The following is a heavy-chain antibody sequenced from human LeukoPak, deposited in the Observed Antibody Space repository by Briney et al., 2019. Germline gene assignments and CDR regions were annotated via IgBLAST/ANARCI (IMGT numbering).Heavy chain of an antibody. Sequence: SETLSLTCTVSGDSISSYYWGWIRQPPGKGLEWIGSIYYSGSTYYNPSLKSRVTISVDTSKNQFSLKLSSVTAADTAVYYCASRHLRTKGAFDIWDQGTMVTVSS. V-gene: IGHV4-39*01. J-gene: IGHJ3*02. CDR3: ASRHLRTKGAFDI. CDR1: GDSISSYY. CDR2: IYYSGST. D-gene: IGHD3-16*01.